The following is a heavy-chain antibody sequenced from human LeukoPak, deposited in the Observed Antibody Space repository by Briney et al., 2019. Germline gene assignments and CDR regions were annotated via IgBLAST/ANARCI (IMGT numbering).Heavy chain of an antibody. D-gene: IGHD3-22*01. CDR2: IYYSGST. CDR3: ARHVYDSSGYYYADY. V-gene: IGHV4-39*01. CDR1: GGSISSSSYY. J-gene: IGHJ4*02. Sequence: PSETLSLTCTVSGGSISSSSYYWGWIRQPPGKGLEWIGSIYYSGSTYYNPSLKSRVTISVDTSKNQFSLKLSSVTAADTAVYYCARHVYDSSGYYYADYWGQGTLVTVSS.